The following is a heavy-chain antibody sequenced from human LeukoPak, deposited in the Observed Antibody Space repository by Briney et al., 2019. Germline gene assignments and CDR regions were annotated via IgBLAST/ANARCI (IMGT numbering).Heavy chain of an antibody. V-gene: IGHV4-30-2*01. D-gene: IGHD3-10*01. Sequence: PSETLSLTCTVSGGSISSGGYYWSWIRQPPGKGLEWIGYIYHSGSTYYNPSLKSRVTISVDRSTNQFSLKLSSVTAADTAVYYCARDSDYYGSGRDGMDVWGQGTTVTVSS. CDR2: IYHSGST. CDR3: ARDSDYYGSGRDGMDV. CDR1: GGSISSGGYY. J-gene: IGHJ6*02.